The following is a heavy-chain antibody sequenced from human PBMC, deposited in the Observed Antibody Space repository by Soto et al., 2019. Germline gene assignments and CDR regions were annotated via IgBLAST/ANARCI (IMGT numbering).Heavy chain of an antibody. V-gene: IGHV1-69*02. J-gene: IGHJ4*02. D-gene: IGHD5-18*01. CDR1: GGTFSSYS. CDR3: ARSEDTAQFDY. Sequence: SVNGSCKASGGTFSSYSISWVRQAPGQGLEWMGRIIPILGIANYAQKFQGRVTITADKSTSTAYMELSSLRSEDTAVYYCARSEDTAQFDYWGQGTLVTVSS. CDR2: IIPILGIA.